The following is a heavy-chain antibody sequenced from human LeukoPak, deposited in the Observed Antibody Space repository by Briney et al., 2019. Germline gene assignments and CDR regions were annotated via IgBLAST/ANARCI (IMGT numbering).Heavy chain of an antibody. CDR1: GFTFSGYA. CDR3: AKLVGVAPTDY. D-gene: IGHD2-15*01. Sequence: GGSLRLFCAASGFTFSGYAMSWVRQAPGKGLEWVSGISASAGGTYYADAAKGRFTISRDNSTTTLYLQLDSLTAEDTAVYYCAKLVGVAPTDYWGQGTLVTVSS. J-gene: IGHJ4*02. CDR2: ISASAGGT. V-gene: IGHV3-23*01.